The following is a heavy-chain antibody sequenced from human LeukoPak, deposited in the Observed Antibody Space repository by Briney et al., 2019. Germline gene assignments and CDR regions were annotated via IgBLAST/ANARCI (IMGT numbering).Heavy chain of an antibody. CDR1: GGSFSGYY. CDR2: INHSGST. V-gene: IGHV4-34*01. J-gene: IGHJ5*02. Sequence: NPSETLSLTCAVYGGSFSGYYWSWIRQPPGKGLEWIGEINHSGSTNYNPSLKSRVTISVDTSKNQFSLKLSSVTAADTAVYYCASTYHYGDYNNWFDPWGQGTLVTVSS. CDR3: ASTYHYGDYNNWFDP. D-gene: IGHD4-17*01.